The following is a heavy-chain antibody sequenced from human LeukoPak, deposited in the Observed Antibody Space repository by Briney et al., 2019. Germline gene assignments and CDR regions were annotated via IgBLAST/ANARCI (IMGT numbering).Heavy chain of an antibody. CDR3: ARHLLLWFGELIGRHTTNWFDP. J-gene: IGHJ5*02. Sequence: GASVKVSCKASGYTFTSYGISWVRQAPGQGLEWMGWISAYSGNTNYAQKLQGRVTMTTDTSTSTAYMELRSLRSDDTAVYYCARHLLLWFGELIGRHTTNWFDPWGQGTLVTVSS. CDR1: GYTFTSYG. CDR2: ISAYSGNT. V-gene: IGHV1-18*01. D-gene: IGHD3-10*01.